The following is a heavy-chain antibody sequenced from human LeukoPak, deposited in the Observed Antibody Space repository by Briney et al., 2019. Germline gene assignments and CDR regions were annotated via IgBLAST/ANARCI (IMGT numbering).Heavy chain of an antibody. CDR2: IYYSGST. J-gene: IGHJ3*02. CDR3: ASHQSRQDAFDI. V-gene: IGHV4-39*01. Sequence: SETLSLTRTVSGGSISSSSYYWGWIRQPPGKGLEWIGSIYYSGSTYYNPSLKSRVTISVDTSKNQFSLKLSSVTAADTAVYYCASHQSRQDAFDIWGQGTMVTVSS. CDR1: GGSISSSSYY.